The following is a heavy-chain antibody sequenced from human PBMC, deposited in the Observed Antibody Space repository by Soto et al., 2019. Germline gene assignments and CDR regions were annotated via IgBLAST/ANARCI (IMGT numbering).Heavy chain of an antibody. J-gene: IGHJ4*02. D-gene: IGHD6-19*01. CDR2: INPNNGVT. V-gene: IGHV1-2*04. CDR3: ATPSDSAGWYVLFH. Sequence: ASVKVSCKASGYTFTCYYLHWVRQAPGQGLEWMGWINPNNGVTYYAQKFQGWVTMTRDTSISTAYLDLSRLQSNDTAVYYCATPSDSAGWYVLFHWGQGTLVTVSS. CDR1: GYTFTCYY.